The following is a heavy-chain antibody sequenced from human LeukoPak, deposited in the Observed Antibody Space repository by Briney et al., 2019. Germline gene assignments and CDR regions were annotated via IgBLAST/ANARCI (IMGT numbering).Heavy chain of an antibody. J-gene: IGHJ4*02. CDR3: ARAQRGRRGYSTFDY. D-gene: IGHD5-18*01. CDR1: GGSFSGYY. Sequence: SETLSLTCAVYGGSFSGYYWSWIRQPAGKGLEWIGEINHSGSTNYNPSLKSRVTISVDTSKNQFSLKLSSVTAADTAVYYCARAQRGRRGYSTFDYWGQGTLVTVSS. V-gene: IGHV4-34*01. CDR2: INHSGST.